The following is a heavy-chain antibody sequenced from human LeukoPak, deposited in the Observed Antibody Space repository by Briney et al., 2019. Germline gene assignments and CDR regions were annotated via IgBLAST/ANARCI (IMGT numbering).Heavy chain of an antibody. CDR2: ISYDGSNK. V-gene: IGHV3-30*03. D-gene: IGHD5-18*01. CDR1: GFTFNSYG. Sequence: GGSLRLSCAASGFTFNSYGMHWVRQAPRKGLEWVAVISYDGSNKYYADSVKGRFTISRDNSKNTLYLQMNSLRAEDTAVYYCARDSGPPVGYGPGAFDIWGQGTMVTVSS. J-gene: IGHJ3*02. CDR3: ARDSGPPVGYGPGAFDI.